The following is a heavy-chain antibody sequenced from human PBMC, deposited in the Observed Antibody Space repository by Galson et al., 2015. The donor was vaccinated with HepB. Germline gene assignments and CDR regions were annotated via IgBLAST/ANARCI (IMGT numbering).Heavy chain of an antibody. CDR3: ARAVTNIFGLLNPPVWFDP. D-gene: IGHD3/OR15-3a*01. Sequence: TLSLTCSVSGGSITSDYWSWIRQPPGKGLEWIGYISYRGTAKYNPSLNSRVTISFDTSRTQFSLRLHSVTAADTALYFCARAVTNIFGLLNPPVWFDPWGQGTLVAVSS. J-gene: IGHJ5*02. V-gene: IGHV4-59*01. CDR2: ISYRGTA. CDR1: GGSITSDY.